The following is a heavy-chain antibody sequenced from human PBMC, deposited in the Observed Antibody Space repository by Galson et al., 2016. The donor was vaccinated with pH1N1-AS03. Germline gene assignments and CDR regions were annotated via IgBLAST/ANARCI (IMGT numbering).Heavy chain of an antibody. CDR2: ITWNSGSI. CDR1: GFTFDDYA. V-gene: IGHV3-9*01. J-gene: IGHJ6*01. D-gene: IGHD4-17*01. CDR3: VRDTAPGGADV. Sequence: SLRLSCAASGFTFDDYAMHWVRQGPGKGLEWVSGITWNSGSIDYADSVKGRFTISRDNAKNSLYLQMNSLRAEDTALYYCVRDTAPGGADVWGRGTTVTVSS.